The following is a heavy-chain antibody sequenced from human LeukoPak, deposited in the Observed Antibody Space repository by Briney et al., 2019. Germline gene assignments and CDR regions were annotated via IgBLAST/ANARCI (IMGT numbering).Heavy chain of an antibody. CDR3: ARRSSSLDY. CDR2: IYYGGST. J-gene: IGHJ4*02. Sequence: SETLSLTCTVSGGSISSYYWSWIRQPPGKGLEWIGYIYYGGSTNYNPSLKSRVTISVDTSKNQFSLKLSSVTAADTAVYYCARRSSSLDYWGQGTLVTVSS. D-gene: IGHD6-13*01. CDR1: GGSISSYY. V-gene: IGHV4-59*08.